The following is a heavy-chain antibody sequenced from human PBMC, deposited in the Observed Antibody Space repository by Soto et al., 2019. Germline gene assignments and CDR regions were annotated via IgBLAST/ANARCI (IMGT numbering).Heavy chain of an antibody. Sequence: EVQLLESGGGLVQPGGPLKPPCVGPGFTFRNKNMRWFPQAPGKGLGWVSGISGRGGVTYYPDSLKGRLTISRDNSKNTLYLQMNNLRANDTAVYYCAKDRQFRSYYESAGHYNDWGQGTLVTVSS. CDR1: GFTFRNKN. CDR2: ISGRGGVT. J-gene: IGHJ4*02. V-gene: IGHV3-23*01. D-gene: IGHD3-22*01. CDR3: AKDRQFRSYYESAGHYND.